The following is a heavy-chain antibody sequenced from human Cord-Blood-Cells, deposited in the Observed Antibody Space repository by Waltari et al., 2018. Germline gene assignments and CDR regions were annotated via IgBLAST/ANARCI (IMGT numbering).Heavy chain of an antibody. D-gene: IGHD1-26*01. Sequence: QVQLAQAGAEEKKPEASVKVSGKVSGYTFTGYYMHWGPQAPGQGLEWMGWINPNRCGTNYAQKFQGRVTMTRDTAISTAYMELSRLRSDDTAVYYCARAGGSYHDYWGQGTLVTVSS. CDR2: INPNRCGT. CDR3: ARAGGSYHDY. CDR1: GYTFTGYY. V-gene: IGHV1-2*02. J-gene: IGHJ4*02.